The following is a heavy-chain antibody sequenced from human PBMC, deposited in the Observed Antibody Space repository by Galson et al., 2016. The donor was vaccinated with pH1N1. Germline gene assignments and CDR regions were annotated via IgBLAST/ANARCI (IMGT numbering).Heavy chain of an antibody. D-gene: IGHD1-26*01. V-gene: IGHV4-39*01. Sequence: TLSLTCTVSGGSLSSRNFYGGWIRQPPGKGLEWIGNIHYSGFTHYNSSLQSRVTISVDTSENQFSLRLSSVPAADTAVYYCASLVRGSYPDPLYYFDFWGLGTLVTVSS. CDR3: ASLVRGSYPDPLYYFDF. CDR2: IHYSGFT. CDR1: GGSLSSRNFY. J-gene: IGHJ4*02.